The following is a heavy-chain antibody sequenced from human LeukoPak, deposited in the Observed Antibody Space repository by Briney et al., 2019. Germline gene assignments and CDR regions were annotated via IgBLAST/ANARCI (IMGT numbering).Heavy chain of an antibody. J-gene: IGHJ6*02. V-gene: IGHV3-7*01. D-gene: IGHD3-3*01. CDR1: GFTFSSYG. CDR3: ARQETDVLRFLEWLGGDYYYGMDV. CDR2: IKEDGGEK. Sequence: PGGSLRLSCAASGFTFSSYGMSWVRQAPGKGLEWVANIKEDGGEKYYADSVKGRFTISRDNSKNTLYLRMNSLRAEDTAVYYCARQETDVLRFLEWLGGDYYYGMDVWGQGTTVTVSS.